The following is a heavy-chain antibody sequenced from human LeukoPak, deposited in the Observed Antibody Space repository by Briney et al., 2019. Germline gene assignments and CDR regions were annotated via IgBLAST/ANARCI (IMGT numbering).Heavy chain of an antibody. CDR1: GFTFSSYG. J-gene: IGHJ3*02. D-gene: IGHD6-19*01. CDR3: AREGEVAAFDAFDI. V-gene: IGHV3-48*04. Sequence: PGRSLRLSCAASGFTFSSYGMHWVRQAPGKGLEWVSYISGSAIYYADSVKGRFTISRDNAKNSLYLQMNSLRAEDTALYYCAREGEVAAFDAFDIWGPGTMVTVSS. CDR2: ISGSAI.